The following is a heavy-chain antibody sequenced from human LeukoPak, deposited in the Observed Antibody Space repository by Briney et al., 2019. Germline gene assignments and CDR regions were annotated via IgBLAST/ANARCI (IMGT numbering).Heavy chain of an antibody. V-gene: IGHV1-2*02. Sequence: ASVEVSCKASGGTFSSYAISWVRQAPGQGLEWMGWINPNSGGTNYAQKFQGRVTMTRDTSISTAYMELSRLRSDDTAVYYCATAIAARPGDIWGQGTMVTVSS. CDR2: INPNSGGT. CDR3: ATAIAARPGDI. J-gene: IGHJ3*02. D-gene: IGHD6-6*01. CDR1: GGTFSSYA.